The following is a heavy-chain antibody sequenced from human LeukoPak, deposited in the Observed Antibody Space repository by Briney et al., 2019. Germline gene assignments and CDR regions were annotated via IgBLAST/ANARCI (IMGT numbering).Heavy chain of an antibody. CDR1: GFTFSIYG. D-gene: IGHD2-15*01. Sequence: GGSLRLSCAASGFTFSIYGMHWDRQAPGKGLEWVAVISFDGSIKFYTDSVKGRFTLSRDNSKNTLDLQMNSLRAEDTAVYYCARDGAVGYCSGGSCYVHNWFDPWGQGTLVTVSS. V-gene: IGHV3-30*03. J-gene: IGHJ5*02. CDR2: ISFDGSIK. CDR3: ARDGAVGYCSGGSCYVHNWFDP.